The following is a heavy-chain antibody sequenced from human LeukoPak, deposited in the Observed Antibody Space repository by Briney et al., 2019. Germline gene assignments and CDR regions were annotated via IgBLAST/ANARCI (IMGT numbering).Heavy chain of an antibody. CDR2: ISDSGGST. J-gene: IGHJ4*02. V-gene: IGHV3-23*01. CDR1: GFTFSSYA. Sequence: GGSLRLSCAASGFTFSSYAMTWVRQAPRKGLEWVSSISDSGGSTYYADSVKGRFTISRDNSRNTLYLQMSSLRAEDTAIYYCAKDGVSGIAARFDYWGQGTLVTVSS. D-gene: IGHD6-6*01. CDR3: AKDGVSGIAARFDY.